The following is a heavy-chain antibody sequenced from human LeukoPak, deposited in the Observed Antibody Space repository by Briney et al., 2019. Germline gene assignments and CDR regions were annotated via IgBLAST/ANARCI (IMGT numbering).Heavy chain of an antibody. V-gene: IGHV5-51*01. Sequence: PGESLKISCKGSGYSFPNYWIAWARQMPGKGLEWMGIIYPGDSDTRYSPSFQGQVTFSADKSITTAYLQWSRLQASDTAMYYCARQYINSSPFDYWGQGTLVTVSS. D-gene: IGHD6-6*01. CDR2: IYPGDSDT. CDR1: GYSFPNYW. J-gene: IGHJ4*02. CDR3: ARQYINSSPFDY.